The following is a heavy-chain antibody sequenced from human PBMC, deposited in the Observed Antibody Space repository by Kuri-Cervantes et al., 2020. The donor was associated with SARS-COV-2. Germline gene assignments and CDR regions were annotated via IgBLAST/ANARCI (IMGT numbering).Heavy chain of an antibody. CDR2: ISGSGGST. V-gene: IGHV3-23*01. CDR1: GFTFSSYA. CDR3: AKAYWNYNYFDY. Sequence: GGSLRLSCAASGFTFSSYAMSWVRQAPGKRLEWVSAISGSGGSTYYADSVKGRFTISRDNSKNTLYLQMNSLRAEDTAVYYCAKAYWNYNYFDYWGQGTLVTVSS. J-gene: IGHJ4*02. D-gene: IGHD1-7*01.